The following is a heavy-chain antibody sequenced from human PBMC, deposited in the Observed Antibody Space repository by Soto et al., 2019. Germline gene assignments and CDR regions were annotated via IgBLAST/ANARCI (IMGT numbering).Heavy chain of an antibody. Sequence: QVQLVQSGAEVKKPGASVKVSCKASGYTFTTYGISWVRRAPGQGLEWLGWISDYNGNTDHAQKFQGRVTMNTDTSTSTAHMELRSLRSDDTAVYYCAPGGGYYNPILFDNWGQGTLVTVSS. J-gene: IGHJ4*02. CDR3: APGGGYYNPILFDN. V-gene: IGHV1-18*01. CDR2: ISDYNGNT. D-gene: IGHD1-1*01. CDR1: GYTFTTYG.